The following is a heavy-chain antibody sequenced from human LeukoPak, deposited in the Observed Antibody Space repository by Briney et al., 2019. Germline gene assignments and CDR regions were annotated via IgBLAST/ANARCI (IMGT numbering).Heavy chain of an antibody. J-gene: IGHJ4*02. CDR2: ISAYNGNT. CDR1: GYTFTSYG. V-gene: IGHV1-18*01. D-gene: IGHD3-3*01. Sequence: ASVKVSCKASGYTFTSYGISWVRQAPGQGLEWMGWISAYNGNTNYAQKLQGRVTMTTDTSTSTAYMELRSLRSGDTAVYYCARDTPDEPPKTYYDFWSGYSASFDYWGQGTLVTVSS. CDR3: ARDTPDEPPKTYYDFWSGYSASFDY.